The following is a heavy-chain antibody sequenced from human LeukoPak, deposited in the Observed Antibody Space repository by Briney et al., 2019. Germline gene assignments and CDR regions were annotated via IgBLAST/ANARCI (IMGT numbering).Heavy chain of an antibody. V-gene: IGHV4-39*07. CDR3: AGDRSNFIPWGEAFDI. J-gene: IGHJ3*02. CDR2: IYYSGST. Sequence: SETLSLTCTVSGGSISSSSYYWGWIRQPPGKGLEWIGSIYYSGSTNYNSSLKSRVTMSVDTSKNQFSLEMSSVTAADTAVYYCAGDRSNFIPWGEAFDIWGQGAMVTVSS. CDR1: GGSISSSSYY. D-gene: IGHD3-16*01.